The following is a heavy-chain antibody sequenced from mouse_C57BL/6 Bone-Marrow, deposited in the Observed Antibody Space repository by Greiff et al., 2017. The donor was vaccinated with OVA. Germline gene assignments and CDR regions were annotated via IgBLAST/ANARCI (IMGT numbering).Heavy chain of an antibody. V-gene: IGHV5-17*01. CDR1: GFTFSDYG. D-gene: IGHD1-1*01. CDR3: ARITTVVAPPYAMDY. J-gene: IGHJ4*01. CDR2: ISSGSSTI. Sequence: EVQVVESGGGLVKPGGSLKLSCAASGFTFSDYGMHWVRQAPEKGLEWVAYISSGSSTIYYADTVKGRFTISRDNAKNTLFLQMTSLRSEDTAMYYCARITTVVAPPYAMDYWGQGTSVTVSS.